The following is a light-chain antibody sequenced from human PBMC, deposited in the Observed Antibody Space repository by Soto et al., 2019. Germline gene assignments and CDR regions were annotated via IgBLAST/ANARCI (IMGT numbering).Light chain of an antibody. Sequence: EIVLTQSPDTLSLSPGERATLSCRASPSVSSSYLAWYQQKPGQAPRLLIYGASSRATGIPDRFSGSGSGTDFTLTISRLEPEDLAVYFCQQYDTSPPSTFGQGTRLEIK. V-gene: IGKV3-20*01. CDR2: GAS. CDR1: PSVSSSY. CDR3: QQYDTSPPST. J-gene: IGKJ5*01.